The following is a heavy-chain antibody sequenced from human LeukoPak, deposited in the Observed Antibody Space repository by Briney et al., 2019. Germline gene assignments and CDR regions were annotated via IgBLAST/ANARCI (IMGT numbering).Heavy chain of an antibody. CDR1: DLSFKNVW. CDR3: ITEPHDYGDFTFGY. Sequence: GGSLRLSCGASDLSFKNVWMSWVRQAPGKGLEWVGRISSKSDGGTTDYAASVKGRFTISRDDSTNTLSLQMSSLKAEDTALYFCITEPHDYGDFTFGYWGQGTLVTVSS. J-gene: IGHJ4*02. CDR2: ISSKSDGGTT. D-gene: IGHD4-17*01. V-gene: IGHV3-15*01.